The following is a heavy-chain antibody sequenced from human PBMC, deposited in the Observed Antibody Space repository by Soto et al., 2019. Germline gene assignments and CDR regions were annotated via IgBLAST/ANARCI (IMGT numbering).Heavy chain of an antibody. CDR3: ARGRSRWDY. Sequence: SETLSLTCTVSGGSISSFYWRWIRQPAGKGLEWIGRISSGGRTNYNPSLQSRVTMSVDTSQNQFSLSLSSVTAADTAMYYCARGRSRWDYWGQGTLVTVPS. J-gene: IGHJ4*02. CDR2: ISSGGRT. V-gene: IGHV4-4*07. CDR1: GGSISSFY. D-gene: IGHD6-13*01.